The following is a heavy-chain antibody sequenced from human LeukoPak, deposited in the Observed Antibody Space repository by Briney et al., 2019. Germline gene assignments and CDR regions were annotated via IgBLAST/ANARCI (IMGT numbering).Heavy chain of an antibody. CDR2: INPSGGST. Sequence: ASVKVSCKASGYTFTSYYMHWVRQAPGQVLEWMGIINPSGGSTSYAQKFQGRVTMTRDTSTSTVYMELSSLRSEDTAVYYCAKSEVPAAPPDYWGQGTLVTVSS. CDR1: GYTFTSYY. CDR3: AKSEVPAAPPDY. D-gene: IGHD2-2*01. J-gene: IGHJ4*02. V-gene: IGHV1-46*01.